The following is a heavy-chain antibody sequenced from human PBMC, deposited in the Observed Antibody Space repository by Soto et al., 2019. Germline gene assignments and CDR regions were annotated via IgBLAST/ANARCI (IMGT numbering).Heavy chain of an antibody. Sequence: QVQLQESGPGLVKPSQTLSLTCTVSGGSISSGGYYWSWIRQHPGKGLEWIGYIYYSGSTSYNPSLKSRVTMSVDTSKNQFSLKLSSVTAADTAVYYCASGGGVAYYYYGMDVWGQGTTVTVSS. D-gene: IGHD3-10*01. CDR1: GGSISSGGYY. CDR2: IYYSGST. V-gene: IGHV4-31*03. CDR3: ASGGGVAYYYYGMDV. J-gene: IGHJ6*02.